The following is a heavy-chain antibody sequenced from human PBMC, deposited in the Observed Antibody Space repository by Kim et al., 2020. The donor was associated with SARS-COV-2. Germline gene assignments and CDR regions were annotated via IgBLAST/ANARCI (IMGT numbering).Heavy chain of an antibody. Sequence: GGSLRLSCAASGFTFSSYGMHWVRQAPGKGLEWVAVISYDGSNKYYADSVKGRFTISRDNSKNTLYLQMNSLRAEDTAVYYCARCTSSSWQTFDYWGQGTLVTVSS. D-gene: IGHD6-13*01. CDR2: ISYDGSNK. CDR1: GFTFSSYG. V-gene: IGHV3-33*05. CDR3: ARCTSSSWQTFDY. J-gene: IGHJ4*02.